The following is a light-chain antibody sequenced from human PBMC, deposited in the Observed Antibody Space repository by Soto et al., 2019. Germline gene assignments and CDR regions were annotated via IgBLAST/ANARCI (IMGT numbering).Light chain of an antibody. CDR2: ANS. Sequence: QSVQTQPPSVSWAPGQRVTISCTGSSSNIGARYDVHWYQQLPGTAPKLLIFANSNRPSGVPDRFSGSKSGTSASLAITGLQAEDEADYYCQSYDSSLSGSVVFGGGTKLTVL. J-gene: IGLJ2*01. CDR3: QSYDSSLSGSVV. V-gene: IGLV1-40*01. CDR1: SSNIGARYD.